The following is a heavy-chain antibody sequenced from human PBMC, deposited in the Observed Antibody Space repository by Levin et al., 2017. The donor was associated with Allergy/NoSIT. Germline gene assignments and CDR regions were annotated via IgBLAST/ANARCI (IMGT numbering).Heavy chain of an antibody. J-gene: IGHJ3*02. V-gene: IGHV3-48*01. CDR2: ISSSSSTI. CDR3: ARDENPGAFDS. Sequence: GGSLRLSCAASGFTFSSYSMNWVRQAPGKGLEWVSYISSSSSTIYYADSVKGRFTISRDNAKNSLYLQMNSLRAEDTAVYYCARDENPGAFDSWGQGTMVTVAS. CDR1: GFTFSSYS.